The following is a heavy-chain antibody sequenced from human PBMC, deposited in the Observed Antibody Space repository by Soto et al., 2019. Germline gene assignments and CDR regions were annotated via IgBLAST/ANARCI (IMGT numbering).Heavy chain of an antibody. CDR2: ISHTGTT. CDR3: ARVTMVIRDSDHFGVDV. CDR1: GFPISSPYS. J-gene: IGHJ6*02. Sequence: SETLSLTCLVSGFPISSPYSWGWIRQPPGKGLEWIGSISHTGTTSYSPSLTSRVSISVDTSKNQVSLKLTSVTAADTAVYFCARVTMVIRDSDHFGVDVWGHGTTVTVPS. V-gene: IGHV4-38-2*02. D-gene: IGHD4-17*01.